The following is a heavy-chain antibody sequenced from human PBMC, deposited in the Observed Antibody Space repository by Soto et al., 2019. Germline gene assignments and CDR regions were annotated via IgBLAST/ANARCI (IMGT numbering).Heavy chain of an antibody. CDR2: IYSGGST. CDR3: ARELRENYFDY. D-gene: IGHD4-17*01. V-gene: IGHV3-53*01. CDR1: GFTVSSNY. J-gene: IGHJ4*02. Sequence: GGSLRLSCAASGFTVSSNYMSWVRQAPGKGLEWVSVIYSGGSTNYADSVKGRFTISRDNSKNTLYLQMNGLRAEDTAVYYCARELRENYFDYWGQGTLVTVSS.